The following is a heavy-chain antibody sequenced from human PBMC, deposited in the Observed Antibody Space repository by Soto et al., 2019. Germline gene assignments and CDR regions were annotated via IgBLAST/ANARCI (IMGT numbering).Heavy chain of an antibody. CDR1: GYTFTSYD. V-gene: IGHV1-8*01. J-gene: IGHJ6*02. Sequence: ASVKVSCKASGYTFTSYDINWVRQATGQGLEWMGWMNPNSGNTGYAQKFQGRVTMTRNTSISTAYMELSSLRSEDTAVYYCARHKSLLLWFGESKTRYYYGMDVWGQGTTVTVSS. D-gene: IGHD3-10*01. CDR3: ARHKSLLLWFGESKTRYYYGMDV. CDR2: MNPNSGNT.